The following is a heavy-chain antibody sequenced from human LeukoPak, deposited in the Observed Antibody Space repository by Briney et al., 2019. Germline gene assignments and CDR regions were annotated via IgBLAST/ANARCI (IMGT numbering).Heavy chain of an antibody. CDR1: GGSISSDDYY. J-gene: IGHJ5*02. D-gene: IGHD5/OR15-5a*01. V-gene: IGHV4-30-4*08. CDR3: ARCPSPGWFDP. CDR2: IYYSGST. Sequence: SETLSLTCTVSGGSISSDDYYWSWIRQPPGKGLDWIGFIYYSGSTYYKPSLKNRVTISMDTSKNQFSLRLSSVTAADTAVYYCARCPSPGWFDPWGQGTLVTVSS.